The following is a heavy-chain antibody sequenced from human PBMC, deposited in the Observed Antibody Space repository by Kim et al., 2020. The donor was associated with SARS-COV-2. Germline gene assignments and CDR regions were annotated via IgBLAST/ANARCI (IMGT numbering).Heavy chain of an antibody. J-gene: IGHJ4*02. D-gene: IGHD6-13*01. Sequence: GGSLRLSCAASGFTFSSYAMHWVRQAPGKGLEWVAVISYDGSNKYYADSVKGRFTISRDNSKNTLYLQMNSLRAEDTAVYYCAREVSIAAASFDYWGQGT. CDR3: AREVSIAAASFDY. V-gene: IGHV3-30*04. CDR2: ISYDGSNK. CDR1: GFTFSSYA.